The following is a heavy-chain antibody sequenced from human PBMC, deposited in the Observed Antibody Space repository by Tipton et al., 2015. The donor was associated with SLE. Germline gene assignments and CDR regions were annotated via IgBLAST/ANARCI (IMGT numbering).Heavy chain of an antibody. CDR3: AHANWGTNFDY. D-gene: IGHD7-27*01. CDR1: GGSISSSNYY. Sequence: LRLSCTVSGGSISSSNYYWGWFRQPPGKGLEWIGSIFYSGSTYYSPSLKSRVTISVDTSKNQFPLKLTSVTAADTAVFYCAHANWGTNFDYWGQGTLVTVSS. V-gene: IGHV4-39*06. CDR2: IFYSGST. J-gene: IGHJ4*02.